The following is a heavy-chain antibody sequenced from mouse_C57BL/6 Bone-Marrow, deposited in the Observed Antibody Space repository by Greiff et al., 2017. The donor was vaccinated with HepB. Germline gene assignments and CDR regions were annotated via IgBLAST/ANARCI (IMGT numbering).Heavy chain of an antibody. Sequence: QVQLKESGAELVRPGASVTLSCKASGYTFTDYEMHWVKQTPVHGLEWIGAIDPETGGTAYNQKFKGKAILTADKSSSTAYMELRSLTSEDSAVYYCTRGQLRLEAYWGQGTLVTVSA. V-gene: IGHV1-15*01. CDR1: GYTFTDYE. CDR2: IDPETGGT. J-gene: IGHJ3*01. CDR3: TRGQLRLEAY. D-gene: IGHD3-2*02.